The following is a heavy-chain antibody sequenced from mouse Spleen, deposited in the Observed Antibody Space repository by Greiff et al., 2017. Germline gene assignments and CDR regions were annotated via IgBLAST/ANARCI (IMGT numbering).Heavy chain of an antibody. CDR2: INPYNDGT. J-gene: IGHJ1*01. V-gene: IGHV1-14*01. CDR3: ARGTGGSYWYFDV. D-gene: IGHD4-1*01. Sequence: EVQLQQSGPELVKPGASVKMSCKASGYTFTSYVMHWVKQKPGQGLEWIGYINPYNDGTKYNEKFKGKATLTSDKSSSTAYMELSSLTSEDSAVYYCARGTGGSYWYFDVWGAGTTVTVSS. CDR1: GYTFTSYV.